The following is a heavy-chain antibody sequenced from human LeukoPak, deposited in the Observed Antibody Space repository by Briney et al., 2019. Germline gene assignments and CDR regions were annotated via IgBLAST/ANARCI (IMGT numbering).Heavy chain of an antibody. D-gene: IGHD3-22*01. J-gene: IGHJ4*02. Sequence: GGSLRLSCAASGFTFSSYAMSWVRQAPGQGLEWVSAISGSGGSTYYADSVKGRFTISRDNSKNTLYLQMNSLRAEDTAVYYCAKGPYYYDSNGYYYWGQGTLVTVSS. CDR2: ISGSGGST. CDR3: AKGPYYYDSNGYYY. CDR1: GFTFSSYA. V-gene: IGHV3-23*01.